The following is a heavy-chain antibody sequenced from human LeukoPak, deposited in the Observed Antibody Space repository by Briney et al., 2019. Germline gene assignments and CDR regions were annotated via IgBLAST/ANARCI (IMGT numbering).Heavy chain of an antibody. CDR2: MESKSDGGST. CDR3: TTLDGDYAPDY. J-gene: IGHJ4*02. D-gene: IGHD4-17*01. CDR1: GSTFSNAW. V-gene: IGHV3-15*04. Sequence: EGSLRLSCAGSGSTFSNAWMSWVRQAPGKGLEWVGRMESKSDGGSTDYAAPVKGRFTISRDDSKNTLFLQINSLKTEDTAVYYCTTLDGDYAPDYWGQGTLVTVSS.